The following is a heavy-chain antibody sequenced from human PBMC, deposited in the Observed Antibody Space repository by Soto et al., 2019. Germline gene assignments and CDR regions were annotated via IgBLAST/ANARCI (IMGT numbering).Heavy chain of an antibody. CDR3: ARNYYDSSGYWLYGMDV. CDR2: IIPIFGTA. V-gene: IGHV1-69*06. CDR1: GGTFSSYA. J-gene: IGHJ6*02. Sequence: GASAKVSCKASGGTFSSYAISWVRQAPGQGLEWMGGIIPIFGTANYAQKFQGRVTITADKSTSTAYMELSSLRSEDTAVYYCARNYYDSSGYWLYGMDVWGQGTTVTVSS. D-gene: IGHD3-22*01.